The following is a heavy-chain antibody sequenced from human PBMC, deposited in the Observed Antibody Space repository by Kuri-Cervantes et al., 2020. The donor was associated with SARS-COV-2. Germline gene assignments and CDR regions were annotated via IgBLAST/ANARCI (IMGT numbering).Heavy chain of an antibody. J-gene: IGHJ3*02. CDR3: AGEALGVGSAFDI. V-gene: IGHV4-59*11. D-gene: IGHD3-16*01. CDR1: GGSISSHY. Sequence: SETLSLTCTVSGGSISSHYWSWIRQPPGKGLEWIGYIYYSGSTNYNPSLKSRVTISVDTSKNQFSLKLGSVTPADTAVYYCAGEALGVGSAFDIWGQGTMVTVSS. CDR2: IYYSGST.